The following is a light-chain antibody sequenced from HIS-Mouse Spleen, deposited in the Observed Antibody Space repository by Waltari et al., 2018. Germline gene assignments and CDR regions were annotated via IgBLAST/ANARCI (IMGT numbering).Light chain of an antibody. CDR2: DAS. V-gene: IGKV3-11*01. CDR1: QSVSSY. CDR3: QQRSNWPYT. Sequence: EIVLTQSPATLSLSPGERATPSCRASQSVSSYLAWYQQKPGQAPRLLIYDASNRATGIPARFSGSGSGTDFTLTISSLAPEDFAVYYCQQRSNWPYTFGQGTKLEIK. J-gene: IGKJ2*01.